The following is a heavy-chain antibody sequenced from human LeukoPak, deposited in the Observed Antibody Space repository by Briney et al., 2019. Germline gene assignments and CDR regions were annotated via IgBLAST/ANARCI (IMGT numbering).Heavy chain of an antibody. D-gene: IGHD2-21*02. J-gene: IGHJ3*02. Sequence: GGSLRLSCASSGFTFSDYYMSWIRQAPRKGLEWVTYISSSGSTIYYADSVKGRFTISRDNAKNSLYLQMNSLTAEDTAVYYCARDQAVVTAMNAFDIWGQGTMVTVSS. CDR1: GFTFSDYY. CDR3: ARDQAVVTAMNAFDI. CDR2: ISSSGSTI. V-gene: IGHV3-11*04.